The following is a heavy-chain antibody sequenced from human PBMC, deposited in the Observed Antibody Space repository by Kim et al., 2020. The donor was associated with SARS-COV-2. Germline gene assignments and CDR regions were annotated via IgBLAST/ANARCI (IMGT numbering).Heavy chain of an antibody. Sequence: ASVKVSCKTSGYSFTNNKIHWVRQAPGQGLEWMGIITPIDGFTIYAQNLQGRLTVTRDTSTSTVNMELSSLRSDDTAVYYCARDNIDWAFDYWGQGTMVTVSS. D-gene: IGHD2-21*01. J-gene: IGHJ3*01. CDR1: GYSFTNNK. CDR2: ITPIDGFT. V-gene: IGHV1-46*04. CDR3: ARDNIDWAFDY.